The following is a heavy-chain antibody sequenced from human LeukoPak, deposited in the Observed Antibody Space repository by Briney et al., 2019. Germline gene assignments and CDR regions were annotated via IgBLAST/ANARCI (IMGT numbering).Heavy chain of an antibody. Sequence: SETLSLTCSVSGGSISGSYWNWIRQPPGKGLEWIGYIYNSGSTNYNPSLKSRVTISVDTSKNQFSLKLSSVTAADTAVYYCAREERYRGGFDIWGQGTTVTVSS. D-gene: IGHD3-16*02. CDR3: AREERYRGGFDI. CDR2: IYNSGST. V-gene: IGHV4-4*08. J-gene: IGHJ3*02. CDR1: GGSISGSY.